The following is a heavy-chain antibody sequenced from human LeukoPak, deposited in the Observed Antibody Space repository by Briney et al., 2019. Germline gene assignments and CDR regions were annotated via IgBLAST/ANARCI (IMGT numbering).Heavy chain of an antibody. V-gene: IGHV1-69*05. J-gene: IGHJ5*02. CDR1: GGTFSSYD. CDR3: ARVYGSGSYYVAVNWFDP. D-gene: IGHD3-10*01. CDR2: IIPIFCTA. Sequence: SVKVSCKASGGTFSSYDISWVRQAPGQGLEWMGGIIPIFCTANYAQKFQGRVTITTDESTSTAYMELSSLRSEDTAVYYCARVYGSGSYYVAVNWFDPWGQGTLVTVSS.